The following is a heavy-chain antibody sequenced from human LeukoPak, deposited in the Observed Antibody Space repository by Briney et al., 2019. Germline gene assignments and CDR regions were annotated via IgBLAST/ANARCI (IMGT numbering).Heavy chain of an antibody. CDR2: ISSSSSTI. Sequence: GGSLRLSCAASGFDFSTYYLNWVRQAPGKGLEWVSYISSSSSTIYYADSVKGRFTISRDNAKNSLYLQMNSLRDEDTAVYYCAMILLWFGEYDYFDYWGQGTLVTVSS. CDR3: AMILLWFGEYDYFDY. V-gene: IGHV3-48*02. J-gene: IGHJ4*02. CDR1: GFDFSTYY. D-gene: IGHD3-10*01.